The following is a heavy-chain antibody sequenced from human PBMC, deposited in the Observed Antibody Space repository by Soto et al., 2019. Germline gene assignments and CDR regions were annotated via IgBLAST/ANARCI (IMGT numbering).Heavy chain of an antibody. CDR2: IYPGDSDT. J-gene: IGHJ5*02. V-gene: IGHV5-51*01. CDR3: ARLSLPSICSSTSCSGGWFDP. CDR1: GYSFTSYW. D-gene: IGHD2-2*01. Sequence: PGESLKISCKGSGYSFTSYWIGWVRQMPGKGLEWMRIIYPGDSDTRYSPYFQGQVTISADKSISTAYLQWSSLKASDTAMYYCARLSLPSICSSTSCSGGWFDPWGQGTLVTVSS.